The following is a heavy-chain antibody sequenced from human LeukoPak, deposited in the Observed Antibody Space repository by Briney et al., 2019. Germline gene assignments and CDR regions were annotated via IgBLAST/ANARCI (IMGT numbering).Heavy chain of an antibody. D-gene: IGHD3-22*01. CDR2: INHSGST. J-gene: IGHJ3*02. Sequence: KPSETLSLTCAVYGGSFSGYYWSWIRQPPGKGLEWIGEINHSGSTNYNPSLKSRVTISVDTSKNQFSLKLSSVTAADTAVYYCARTYYYDSSGYYIDAFDIWGQGTMVTVSS. CDR3: ARTYYYDSSGYYIDAFDI. V-gene: IGHV4-34*01. CDR1: GGSFSGYY.